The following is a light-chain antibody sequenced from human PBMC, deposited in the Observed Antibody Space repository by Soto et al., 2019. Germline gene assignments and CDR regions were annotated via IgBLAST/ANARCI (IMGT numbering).Light chain of an antibody. CDR1: SSDVGSYDH. Sequence: QSALTQPASVSGSPGQSITISCSGTSSDVGSYDHVAWYQQFPGKTPKLMIYEVSNRPSGVSSRFSGSKSGNTASLPISGLQAEDEADYYCISYTGSSTSYVFGSGTKVTVL. CDR2: EVS. CDR3: ISYTGSSTSYV. J-gene: IGLJ1*01. V-gene: IGLV2-14*01.